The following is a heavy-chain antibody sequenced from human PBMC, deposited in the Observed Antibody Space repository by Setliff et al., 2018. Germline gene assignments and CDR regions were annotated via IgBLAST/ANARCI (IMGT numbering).Heavy chain of an antibody. CDR2: IWYDGSNK. Sequence: GGSLRLSCAASGFTFSSYGMHWVRQAPGKGLEWVAVIWYDGSNKYYADSVKGRFTISRDNSKNTLYLQMNSLRAEDTAVYYCAKGRLTRGSAFDIWGQGTMVTVSS. D-gene: IGHD3-10*01. CDR1: GFTFSSYG. V-gene: IGHV3-33*06. J-gene: IGHJ3*02. CDR3: AKGRLTRGSAFDI.